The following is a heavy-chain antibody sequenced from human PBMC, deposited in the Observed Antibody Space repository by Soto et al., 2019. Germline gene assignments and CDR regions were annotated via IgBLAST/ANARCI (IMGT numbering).Heavy chain of an antibody. CDR2: MNPDSGNT. J-gene: IGHJ5*02. Sequence: ASVKVSCKASGYTFTSYDINWVRQATGQGLEWMGWMNPDSGNTGYAQKFQGRVTMTRNTSISTAYMELSSLRSEDTAVYYCASAILGYCSGGSCYRGRNWFDPWGQGTLVTVSS. V-gene: IGHV1-8*01. CDR3: ASAILGYCSGGSCYRGRNWFDP. D-gene: IGHD2-15*01. CDR1: GYTFTSYD.